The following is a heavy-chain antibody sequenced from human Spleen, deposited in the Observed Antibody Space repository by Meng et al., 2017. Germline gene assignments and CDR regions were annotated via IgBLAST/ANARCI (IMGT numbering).Heavy chain of an antibody. CDR2: IDPKSGDT. CDR1: WSNFPASW. CDR3: ARGSSMVIGFEY. V-gene: IGHV1-2*06. J-gene: IGHJ4*02. D-gene: IGHD5-18*01. Sequence: QVRLWQSGWVGKHPWASVKIFCQPSWSNFPASWLHGVRRAPGQGLEWMGRIDPKSGDTHYAQRFQGRVTMTGDTSISTVYMELSSLRSEDTAIYYCARGSSMVIGFEYWGQGTLVTVSS.